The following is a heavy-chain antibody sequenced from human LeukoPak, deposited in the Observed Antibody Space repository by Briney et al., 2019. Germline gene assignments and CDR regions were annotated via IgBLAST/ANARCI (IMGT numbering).Heavy chain of an antibody. J-gene: IGHJ4*02. Sequence: SETLSLTCTVSGDSISNSRYYWGWIRQPPGKGLDWIASIYYGGSTFYNPSLKSRVTISVDTSKNQFSLKLSSVTAADTAVYYCARDTFDYYGSGHGFDYWGQGTLVTVSS. D-gene: IGHD3-10*01. CDR3: ARDTFDYYGSGHGFDY. CDR2: IYYGGST. V-gene: IGHV4-39*07. CDR1: GDSISNSRYY.